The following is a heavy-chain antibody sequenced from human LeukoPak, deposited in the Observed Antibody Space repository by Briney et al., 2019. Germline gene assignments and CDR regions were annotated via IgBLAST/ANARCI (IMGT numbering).Heavy chain of an antibody. Sequence: GGSLRLPCAASGFTFSSFAMSWVRQAPGKGLEWVSAISSSGGGTFYADSVRGPFTISRDNSKNTLYLQMNSLRVEDTAVYYCARAPPGLNWFDPWGQGTLVTVSS. J-gene: IGHJ5*02. V-gene: IGHV3-23*01. CDR2: ISSSGGGT. CDR1: GFTFSSFA. CDR3: ARAPPGLNWFDP.